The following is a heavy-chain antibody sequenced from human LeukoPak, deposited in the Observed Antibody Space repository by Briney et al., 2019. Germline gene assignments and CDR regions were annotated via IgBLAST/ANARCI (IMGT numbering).Heavy chain of an antibody. CDR2: INHSGST. CDR1: GGSFSGYY. CDR3: ARGLHDKHWSAFRYMDV. D-gene: IGHD3-3*01. V-gene: IGHV4-34*01. J-gene: IGHJ6*03. Sequence: SETLSLTCAVYGGSFSGYYWSWIRQPPGKGLEWIGEINHSGSTNYNPSLKNRVTISVDTSKNQFSLKLSSVTAADTAVYYCARGLHDKHWSAFRYMDVWGKGTTVTVSS.